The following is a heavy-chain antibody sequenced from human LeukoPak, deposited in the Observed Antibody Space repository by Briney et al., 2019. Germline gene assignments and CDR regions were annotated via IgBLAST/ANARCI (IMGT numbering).Heavy chain of an antibody. CDR1: GGSISSGGYS. CDR2: IYHSGST. Sequence: SETLSLTCAVSGGSISSGGYSWSWIRQPPGKGLEWIGYIYHSGSTYYTPSLKSRVTISVDRSKNQFSLKLSSVTAADTAVYYCARMVRGVCDYWGQGTLVTVSS. D-gene: IGHD3-10*01. V-gene: IGHV4-30-2*01. CDR3: ARMVRGVCDY. J-gene: IGHJ4*02.